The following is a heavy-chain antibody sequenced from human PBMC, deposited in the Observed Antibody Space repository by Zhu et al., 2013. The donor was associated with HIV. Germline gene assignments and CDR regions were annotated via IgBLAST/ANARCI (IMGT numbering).Heavy chain of an antibody. J-gene: IGHJ3*01. CDR1: GDSFISLV. V-gene: IGHV1-69*01. CDR3: ARDLSLGTLGMTPGPFDV. D-gene: IGHD7-27*01. CDR2: FIPIFTTS. Sequence: QLQLAQSGSEVKKPGSSVKVSCKASGDSFISLVISWIRQAPGQGPEWMGGFIPIFTTSRYAPKFQDRVTVTVDESTNTAYMELHSLQSDDTAVYFCARDLSLGTLGMTPGPFDVWGQGXQVTVSS.